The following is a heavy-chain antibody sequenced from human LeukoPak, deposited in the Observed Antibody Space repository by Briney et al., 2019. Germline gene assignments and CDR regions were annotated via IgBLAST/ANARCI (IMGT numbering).Heavy chain of an antibody. V-gene: IGHV3-11*01. Sequence: GGSLRLSCVASGLNFSDYYMSWIRQPPGKGPEWVAYISPAGANTYYVDSVKDRFIVSRDNAKSSLYLQMKSLRAEDTAVYYCAGSGSPADYWGQGTLVTVSS. CDR3: AGSGSPADY. CDR2: ISPAGANT. J-gene: IGHJ4*02. D-gene: IGHD3-10*01. CDR1: GLNFSDYY.